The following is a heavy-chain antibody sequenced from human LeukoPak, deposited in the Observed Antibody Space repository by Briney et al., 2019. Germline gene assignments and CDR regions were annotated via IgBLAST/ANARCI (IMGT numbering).Heavy chain of an antibody. J-gene: IGHJ4*02. Sequence: SETLSLTCTVSGGSISSYYWSWIRQPAGKGLEWIGRIYTSGSTNYNPSLKSRVTMSVDTSKNQFPLKLSSVTAADTAVYYCGGLQVAAGTIDYWGQGTLVTVSS. D-gene: IGHD6-13*01. CDR3: GGLQVAAGTIDY. CDR2: IYTSGST. V-gene: IGHV4-4*07. CDR1: GGSISSYY.